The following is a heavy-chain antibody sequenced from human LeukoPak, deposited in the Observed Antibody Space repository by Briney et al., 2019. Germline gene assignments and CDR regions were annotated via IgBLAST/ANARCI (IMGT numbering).Heavy chain of an antibody. D-gene: IGHD3-22*01. CDR1: GFTFSSYW. CDR2: INSDGSST. Sequence: GGSLRLSCAASGFTFSSYWMHWVRQAPWKGLVWVSRINSDGSSTTYADSVKGRFTISRDNAKNTLYLQMSSLRAEDTAMYYCASGPSSGFYYTLGYWGQGTLVTVSS. V-gene: IGHV3-74*01. CDR3: ASGPSSGFYYTLGY. J-gene: IGHJ4*02.